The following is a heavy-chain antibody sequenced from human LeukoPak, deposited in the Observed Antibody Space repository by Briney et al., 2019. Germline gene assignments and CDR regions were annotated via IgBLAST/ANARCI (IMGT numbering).Heavy chain of an antibody. Sequence: ASVKVSCTASGYTFTIYGVSWVREAPGQGLEWMGWINVYDGNTKYGQNLQGRVTMTTDTSTSTAYMELRSLGSDDTAVYYCARDSGYCSGDSCNYYYGMDAWGQGTTVTVSS. CDR3: ARDSGYCSGDSCNYYYGMDA. J-gene: IGHJ6*02. CDR2: INVYDGNT. D-gene: IGHD2-15*01. CDR1: GYTFTIYG. V-gene: IGHV1-18*01.